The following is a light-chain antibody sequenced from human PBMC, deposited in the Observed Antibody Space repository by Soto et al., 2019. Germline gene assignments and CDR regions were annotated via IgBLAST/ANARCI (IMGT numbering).Light chain of an antibody. CDR2: GVS. CDR3: HQYSNAPLT. CDR1: QTVGASQ. V-gene: IGKV3-20*01. Sequence: ETVLTQSPGTLSLSPGEGATLSCRASQTVGASQVAWYQQKPGQSPRLLIYGVSNRATDIPVRFGGSGSGTDFPLTISRLEPEDFAVYYCHQYSNAPLTFGQGTKLEIK. J-gene: IGKJ2*01.